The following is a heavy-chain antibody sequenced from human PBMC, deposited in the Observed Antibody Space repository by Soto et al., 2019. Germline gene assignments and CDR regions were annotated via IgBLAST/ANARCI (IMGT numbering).Heavy chain of an antibody. J-gene: IGHJ5*02. CDR3: AGAGYPAPPGNWFDP. V-gene: IGHV1-3*01. Sequence: QVQLVQSGAEVKEPGASVKLSCKASGYTFSTYAMHWVRQAPGQGLEWMGWINVGNGDTTYSQDSQDRVTISRDTSATTVYMELRSLRPEDTAVYYCAGAGYPAPPGNWFDPWGQGTLVTVSS. CDR2: INVGNGDT. D-gene: IGHD2-15*01. CDR1: GYTFSTYA.